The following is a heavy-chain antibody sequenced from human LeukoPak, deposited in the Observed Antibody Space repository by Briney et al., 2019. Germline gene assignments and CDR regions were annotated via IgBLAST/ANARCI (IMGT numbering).Heavy chain of an antibody. Sequence: GGSLRLSCAASGFSFSSYAMTWVRQAPGKGLEWVSVISGSGDSTYDADSVKGRFTISRDNSKNTLYLQMNSLRDEDTAVYYCANVGDYGGANWFDPWAREPWSQSP. CDR1: GFSFSSYA. CDR3: ANVGDYGGANWFDP. J-gene: IGHJ5*02. CDR2: ISGSGDST. D-gene: IGHD4-23*01. V-gene: IGHV3-23*01.